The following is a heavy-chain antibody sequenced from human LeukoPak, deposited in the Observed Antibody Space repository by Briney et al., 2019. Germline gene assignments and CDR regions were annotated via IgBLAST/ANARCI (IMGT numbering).Heavy chain of an antibody. Sequence: SQTLSLTCTVSGGSISSGSYYWSWIRQPAGKGLEWIGRIYTSGSTNYNPSLKSRVTISVDTSKNQFSLKLSSVTAADTAVYYCARGFGVVIMGGQGTLVIVSS. CDR2: IYTSGST. CDR1: GGSISSGSYY. V-gene: IGHV4-61*02. CDR3: ARGFGVVIM. J-gene: IGHJ4*02. D-gene: IGHD3-3*01.